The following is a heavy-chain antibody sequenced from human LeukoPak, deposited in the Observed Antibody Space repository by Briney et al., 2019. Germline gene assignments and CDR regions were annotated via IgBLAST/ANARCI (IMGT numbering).Heavy chain of an antibody. Sequence: ASVKVSCKASGHTFTGYYMHWVRQAPGQGPEWMGWISPNNGDTRYSQKFQGRVTMTTDTSISTAYMELSGLTSDDTAVYYCAAPGYKYGYVLDHWGQGTLVTVSS. CDR2: ISPNNGDT. D-gene: IGHD5-18*01. CDR3: AAPGYKYGYVLDH. V-gene: IGHV1-2*02. CDR1: GHTFTGYY. J-gene: IGHJ4*02.